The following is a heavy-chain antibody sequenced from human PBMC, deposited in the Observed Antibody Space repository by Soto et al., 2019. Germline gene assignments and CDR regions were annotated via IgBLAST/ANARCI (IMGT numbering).Heavy chain of an antibody. CDR1: GYTFATHW. V-gene: IGHV5-51*01. J-gene: IGHJ6*02. Sequence: PGESLKISCKGSGYTFATHWIAWVRQMPGKGLEWMGIIYPGDSDTRYSPSFHGQVTISADKSISTAYVQWSSLKASDTAMYYCARTKGKTEQLVDPSYSYYYGMDVWGQGTTVTVSS. CDR2: IYPGDSDT. D-gene: IGHD6-6*01. CDR3: ARTKGKTEQLVDPSYSYYYGMDV.